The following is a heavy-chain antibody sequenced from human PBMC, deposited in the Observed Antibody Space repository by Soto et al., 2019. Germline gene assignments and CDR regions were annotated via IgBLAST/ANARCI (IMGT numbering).Heavy chain of an antibody. CDR1: GYTFTSYG. CDR2: ISAYNGNT. Sequence: ASVKVSCKASGYTFTSYGISWVRQAPGQGLEWMGWISAYNGNTNYAQKLQGRVTMTTDTSTSTAYMELRSLRSDDTAVYYCARVATPGSFLVYYYYYGMDVWGQGTTVTVSS. J-gene: IGHJ6*02. CDR3: ARVATPGSFLVYYYYYGMDV. D-gene: IGHD5-12*01. V-gene: IGHV1-18*01.